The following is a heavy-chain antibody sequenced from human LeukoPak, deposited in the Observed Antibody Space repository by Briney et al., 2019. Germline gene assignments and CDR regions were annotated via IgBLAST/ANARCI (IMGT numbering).Heavy chain of an antibody. CDR2: INPNSGGT. J-gene: IGHJ4*02. V-gene: IGHV1-2*02. CDR1: GYTFTGYY. D-gene: IGHD6-13*01. CDR3: ARVGGPRKTPGIAAAGLAN. Sequence: GASVKVSCKASGYTFTGYYMHWVRQAPGQGLEWMGWINPNSGGTNYAQKFQGRVTMTRDTSISTAYMELSRLRSDDTAVYYCARVGGPRKTPGIAAAGLANWGQGTLVTVSS.